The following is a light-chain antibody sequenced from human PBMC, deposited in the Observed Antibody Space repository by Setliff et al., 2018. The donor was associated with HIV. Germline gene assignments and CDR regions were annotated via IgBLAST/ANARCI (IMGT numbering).Light chain of an antibody. J-gene: IGLJ3*02. Sequence: QSALTQPASVSGSPGQSITISCTGTSSDVGSFNLVSWYQHHPGKAPKLMIFEDIRRPSGVSNRFSASKSANTASLTISGLQAEDEADYYCCSSAPGVTWVFSGGTKVTVL. V-gene: IGLV2-23*01. CDR1: SSDVGSFNL. CDR3: CSSAPGVTWV. CDR2: EDI.